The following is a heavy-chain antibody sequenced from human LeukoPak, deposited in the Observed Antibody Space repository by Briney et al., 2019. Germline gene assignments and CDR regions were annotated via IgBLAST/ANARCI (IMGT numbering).Heavy chain of an antibody. J-gene: IGHJ6*03. CDR2: INHSGST. Sequence: SETLSLTCTVSGYSISSGYYWVWIRQPPGKGLEWIGEINHSGSTNYNPSLKSRVTISVDTSKNQFSLKLSSVTAADTAVYYCARWPFWSGYGYYYYMDVWGKGTTVTVSS. CDR3: ARWPFWSGYGYYYYMDV. V-gene: IGHV4-38-2*02. CDR1: GYSISSGYY. D-gene: IGHD3-3*01.